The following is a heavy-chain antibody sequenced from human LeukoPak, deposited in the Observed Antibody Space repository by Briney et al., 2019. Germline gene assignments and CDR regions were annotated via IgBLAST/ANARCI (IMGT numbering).Heavy chain of an antibody. CDR1: GGSISSYY. Sequence: PSETLSLTCTVSGGSISSYYWSWIRQPPGKGLEWIGYIYYSGSTNYNPSLKSRVTISVDTSKNQFSLKLSSVTAADTAVYYYARHVPFDWLEPYYYGMDVWGQGTTVTVSS. V-gene: IGHV4-59*08. CDR2: IYYSGST. J-gene: IGHJ6*02. CDR3: ARHVPFDWLEPYYYGMDV. D-gene: IGHD3-9*01.